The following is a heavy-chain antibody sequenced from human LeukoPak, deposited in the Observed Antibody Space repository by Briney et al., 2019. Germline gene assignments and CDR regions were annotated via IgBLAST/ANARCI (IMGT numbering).Heavy chain of an antibody. CDR3: AKVGFTYYYDSSGYKHYYYYYYMDV. CDR2: IWYGGSNK. D-gene: IGHD3-22*01. CDR1: GFTFSSYA. Sequence: GGSLRLSCAASGFTFSSYAMDWVRQAPGKGLEWVAVIWYGGSNKYYADSVKGRFTISRDNSKNTLYLQMNSLRAEDTAVYYCAKVGFTYYYDSSGYKHYYYYYYMDVWGKGTTVTVSS. V-gene: IGHV3-30*02. J-gene: IGHJ6*03.